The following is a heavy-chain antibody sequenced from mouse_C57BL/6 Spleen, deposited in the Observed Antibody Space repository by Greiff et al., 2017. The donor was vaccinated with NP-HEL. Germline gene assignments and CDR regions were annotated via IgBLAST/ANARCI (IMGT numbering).Heavy chain of an antibody. Sequence: EVMLVESGGGLVQPGGSLKLSCAASGFTFSDYYMYWVRQTPEKRLEWVAYISNGGGSTYYPDTVKGRFTISRDNAKNTLYLQMSRLKSEDTAMYYCARQETYYYGIDYWGQGTTLTVSS. J-gene: IGHJ2*01. CDR2: ISNGGGST. CDR3: ARQETYYYGIDY. CDR1: GFTFSDYY. V-gene: IGHV5-12*01. D-gene: IGHD1-1*01.